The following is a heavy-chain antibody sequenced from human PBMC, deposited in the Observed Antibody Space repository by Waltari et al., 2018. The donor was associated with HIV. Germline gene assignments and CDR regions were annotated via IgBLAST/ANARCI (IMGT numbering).Heavy chain of an antibody. V-gene: IGHV3-21*01. Sequence: EVRLVDSGGGLVRPGGSLSLSCAASGVRFSDYNINWVRQGPGKGLGWVASIGSLQNFIHYADSVKGRFTVSRDNAKNSLYLQMNSLTAEDTAVYYCARGPSSGWSWFDPWGQGTLVTVSS. J-gene: IGHJ5*02. CDR2: IGSLQNFI. CDR3: ARGPSSGWSWFDP. D-gene: IGHD6-19*01. CDR1: GVRFSDYN.